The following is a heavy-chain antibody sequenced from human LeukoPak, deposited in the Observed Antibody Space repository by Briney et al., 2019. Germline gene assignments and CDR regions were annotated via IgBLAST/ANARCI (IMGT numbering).Heavy chain of an antibody. D-gene: IGHD5-12*01. CDR1: GGSISSGGYY. J-gene: IGHJ4*02. CDR3: ARDLSGYGIFDY. CDR2: IYYSAST. Sequence: PSETLSLTCTVSGGSISSGGYYWSWIRQPPGTGLEWIGYIYYSASTYYSPSLKSRVTVSVDTSKNRFSLKLSSVTAADTAMYYCARDLSGYGIFDYWGQGTLVTVSS. V-gene: IGHV4-30-4*08.